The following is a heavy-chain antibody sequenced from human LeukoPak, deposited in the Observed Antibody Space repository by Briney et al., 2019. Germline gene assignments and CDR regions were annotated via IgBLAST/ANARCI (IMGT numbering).Heavy chain of an antibody. V-gene: IGHV3-48*01. D-gene: IGHD1-26*01. J-gene: IGHJ4*02. CDR3: AREGRGSDY. Sequence: GGSLRLSCAASGFTFSSYSMNWVRQAPGKGLEWVSYISSSSSTIYYADSVKGRFTISRDNAKNSLYLQMNGLRAEDTAVYYCAREGRGSDYWGQGTLVTVSS. CDR1: GFTFSSYS. CDR2: ISSSSSTI.